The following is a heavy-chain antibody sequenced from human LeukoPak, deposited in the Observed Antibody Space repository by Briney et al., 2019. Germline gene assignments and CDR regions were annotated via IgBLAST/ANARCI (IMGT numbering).Heavy chain of an antibody. V-gene: IGHV3-23*01. J-gene: IGHJ4*02. Sequence: GGSLRLSCAASGFTFSSYAMSWVRQAPGKGLEWVSAISGSGGSTYYADSVKGRFTISRDNSKNTLYLQMNSLRAEDTAVYYCARRGVITPSYFDYWGQGILVTVSS. CDR3: ARRGVITPSYFDY. D-gene: IGHD4-23*01. CDR1: GFTFSSYA. CDR2: ISGSGGST.